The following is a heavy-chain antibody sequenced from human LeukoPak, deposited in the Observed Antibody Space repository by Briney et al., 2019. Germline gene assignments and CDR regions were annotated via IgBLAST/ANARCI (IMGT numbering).Heavy chain of an antibody. CDR2: INPNSGGT. Sequence: WASVKVSCKASGYTFTAYYIQWVRQAPGQGLEWMGLINPNSGGTNYAQKFQGRVTMTRDTSTSTAYMELSKLTSDDTAVYYCARDKGTLGGDSWGPGTLVTVSS. D-gene: IGHD3-16*01. J-gene: IGHJ4*02. CDR1: GYTFTAYY. V-gene: IGHV1-2*02. CDR3: ARDKGTLGGDS.